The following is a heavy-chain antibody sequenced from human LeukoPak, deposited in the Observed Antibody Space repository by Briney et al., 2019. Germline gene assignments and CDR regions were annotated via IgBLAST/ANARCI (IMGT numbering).Heavy chain of an antibody. CDR3: ATLTAASGYYFDS. Sequence: ASVKVSCKASVYSFTGYYLHWERQAPGQALEWMGWINSNSGGRNYAQKFQGRVTMTKDTSINTAYMELSSLTSDDTAAYYCATLTAASGYYFDSWGQGTLVTVSS. CDR2: INSNSGGR. V-gene: IGHV1-2*02. J-gene: IGHJ4*02. D-gene: IGHD6-13*01. CDR1: VYSFTGYY.